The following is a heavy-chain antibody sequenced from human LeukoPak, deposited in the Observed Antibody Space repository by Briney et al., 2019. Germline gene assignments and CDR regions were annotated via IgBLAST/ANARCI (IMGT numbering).Heavy chain of an antibody. CDR2: ITGSGGNR. D-gene: IGHD2-8*01. V-gene: IGHV3-23*01. CDR1: GFTFSSHG. CDR3: AKDLLMVYASLGWFDP. J-gene: IGHJ5*02. Sequence: GEILRLSCAASGFTFSSHGMNWVRQAPGKGLEWVSGITGSGGNRYYADSVKGWYTISRDNSKNTLYLQMNSLRAEDTAVYYCAKDLLMVYASLGWFDPWGQGTLVTVSS.